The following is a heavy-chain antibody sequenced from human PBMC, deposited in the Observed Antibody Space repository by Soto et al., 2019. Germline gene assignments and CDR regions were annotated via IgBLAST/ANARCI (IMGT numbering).Heavy chain of an antibody. CDR2: ITPFKSDT. J-gene: IGHJ3*02. CDR3: ARSPFAGSDAFDI. D-gene: IGHD1-1*01. Sequence: SVKVYCKTSGYTFTFRYLHWVRQAPGQALEWMGWITPFKSDTNYAQKFQDRVTITRDRSVSTAYMELSNLRSDDTAMYYCARSPFAGSDAFDIWGQGTMGTVPS. V-gene: IGHV1-45*02. CDR1: GYTFTFRY.